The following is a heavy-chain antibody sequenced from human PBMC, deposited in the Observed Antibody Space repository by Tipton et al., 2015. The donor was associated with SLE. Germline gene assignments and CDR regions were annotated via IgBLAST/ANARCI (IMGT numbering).Heavy chain of an antibody. Sequence: TLSLTCAVYGGPFSGYYWSWIRQPPGKGLEWIGEINHSGSTNYNPSLKSRVTISVDTSKNQFSLKLSSVTAADTAVYYCARTPGNYYYMDVWGKGTTVTVSS. J-gene: IGHJ6*03. CDR2: INHSGST. CDR1: GGPFSGYY. D-gene: IGHD2-15*01. V-gene: IGHV4-34*01. CDR3: ARTPGNYYYMDV.